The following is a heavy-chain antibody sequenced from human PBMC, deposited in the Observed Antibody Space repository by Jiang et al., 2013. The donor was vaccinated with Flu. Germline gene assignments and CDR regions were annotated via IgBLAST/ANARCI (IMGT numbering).Heavy chain of an antibody. CDR3: ARRRGADFYYGLDV. D-gene: IGHD3-16*01. Sequence: GSGLVKPSQTLSLTCSVSGGLMNTHNYYWTWVRQLPGKGLEWLGDISYSGTTSYNPSLKSRLTISVVSSNNQLSLTLTSVTGADTALYYCARRRGADFYYGLDVWGQGTTVSVSS. J-gene: IGHJ6*02. V-gene: IGHV4-31*03. CDR2: ISYSGTT. CDR1: GGLMNTHNYY.